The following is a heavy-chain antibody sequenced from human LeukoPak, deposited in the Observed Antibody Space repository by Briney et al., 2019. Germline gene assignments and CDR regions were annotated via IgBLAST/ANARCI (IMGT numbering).Heavy chain of an antibody. CDR2: IYPGDSNT. CDR1: GYSFSSHW. J-gene: IGHJ4*02. D-gene: IGHD2-15*01. Sequence: GESLKISCKGSGYSFSSHWIGWVRQMPGKGQERMGIIYPGDSNTTYSPSFQGQVTMSADKSISTVYLQVNRLKASDTAMYYCARQTRQCSGGSCYSDLWGQGTLVTVSS. CDR3: ARQTRQCSGGSCYSDL. V-gene: IGHV5-51*01.